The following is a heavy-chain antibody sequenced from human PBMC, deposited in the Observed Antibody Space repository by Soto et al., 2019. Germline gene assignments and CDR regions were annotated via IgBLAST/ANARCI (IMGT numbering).Heavy chain of an antibody. CDR2: ISGSGDRT. CDR3: VRDGGGSPSTAAH. D-gene: IGHD2-15*01. J-gene: IGHJ4*02. V-gene: IGHV3-23*01. Sequence: EVQLLESGGGLVQPGGSLRLSCAASGITISNYPMSWVRQAPGKGLDWVSGISGSGDRTYYADSAKGRFTISTDISRYSLSLQLDSLGVEDTAVSFGVRDGGGSPSTAAHWGQGTLVTVSS. CDR1: GITISNYP.